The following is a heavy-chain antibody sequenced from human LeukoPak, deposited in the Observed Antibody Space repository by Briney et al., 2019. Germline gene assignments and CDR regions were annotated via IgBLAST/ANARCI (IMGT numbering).Heavy chain of an antibody. Sequence: SETLSLTCAVYGGSFSGYYWSWIRQPPGKGLEWIGEISHSGSTNYNPSLKSRVTISVDTSKNQFSLKLSSVTAADTAVYYCARGSWGFDYWGQGTLVTVSS. J-gene: IGHJ4*02. D-gene: IGHD3-16*01. CDR2: ISHSGST. V-gene: IGHV4-34*01. CDR1: GGSFSGYY. CDR3: ARGSWGFDY.